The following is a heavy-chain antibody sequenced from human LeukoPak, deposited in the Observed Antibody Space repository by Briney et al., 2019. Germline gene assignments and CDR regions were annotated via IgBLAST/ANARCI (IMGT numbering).Heavy chain of an antibody. V-gene: IGHV3-53*01. CDR1: GFTVSSNY. Sequence: GGSLRLSCAASGFTVSSNYMSWVRQAPGKGLEWVSVIYSGGSTYYADSVKGRFTIFRDNSKNTLYLQMNSLRAEDTAVYYCARLHVYGDYGWYFDLWGRGTLVTVSS. J-gene: IGHJ2*01. CDR2: IYSGGST. D-gene: IGHD4-17*01. CDR3: ARLHVYGDYGWYFDL.